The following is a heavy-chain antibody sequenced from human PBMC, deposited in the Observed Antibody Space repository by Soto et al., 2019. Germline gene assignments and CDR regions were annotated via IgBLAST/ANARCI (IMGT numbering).Heavy chain of an antibody. D-gene: IGHD2-15*01. CDR1: GLTFRDSA. CDR3: AADVLKHGGSRYFSDGFDA. J-gene: IGHJ3*01. CDR2: IVVGSANT. V-gene: IGHV1-58*01. Sequence: SVKVSCKASGLTFRDSAVQWVPPRRGHRLELIGWIVVGSANTNYAQDFQGRVTISRDMATHTVYMELSSLRYEDSAVFFCAADVLKHGGSRYFSDGFDAWG.